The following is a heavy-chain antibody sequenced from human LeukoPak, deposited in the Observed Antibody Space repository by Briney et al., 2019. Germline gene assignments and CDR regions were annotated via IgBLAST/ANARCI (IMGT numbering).Heavy chain of an antibody. CDR2: ISGSGGST. V-gene: IGHV3-23*01. CDR1: GFTFSSYA. Sequence: GGSLRLSCAASGFTFSSYAMSWVRQAPGKGLEWVSAISGSGGSTYYADSVKGRFTISRDNSKNTLYLQMNSLRAEDKAVYYCAKDQLSGSYPDAFDIWGQGTMVTVSS. J-gene: IGHJ3*02. CDR3: AKDQLSGSYPDAFDI. D-gene: IGHD1-26*01.